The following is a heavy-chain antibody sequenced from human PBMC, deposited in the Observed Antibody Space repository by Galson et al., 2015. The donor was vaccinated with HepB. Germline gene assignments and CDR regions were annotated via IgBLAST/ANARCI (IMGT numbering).Heavy chain of an antibody. CDR1: GFTSNNYA. V-gene: IGHV3-23*01. Sequence: SLRLSCAVSGFTSNNYAMSWVRQAAGKGLEWVSSISGSGGSTYYADSVKGRFTISRDTSENTLYLQMNSLRAEDTAVYYCAGHGSVYFFDYWGQGTLVTVSS. CDR2: ISGSGGST. J-gene: IGHJ4*02. D-gene: IGHD3-22*01. CDR3: AGHGSVYFFDY.